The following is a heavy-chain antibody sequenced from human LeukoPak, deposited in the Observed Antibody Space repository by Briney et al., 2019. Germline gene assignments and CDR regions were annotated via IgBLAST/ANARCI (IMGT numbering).Heavy chain of an antibody. CDR3: ARDLGHSGYDLYDY. Sequence: PGGSLRLSCVDSGITFSKYWMNRVRQAPGKGLEWVANMKHDGNEKHYVDSVEGRFTISRDNAKSSLYLQMNNLRAEDTAVYYCARDLGHSGYDLYDYWGQGTLVTVSS. J-gene: IGHJ4*02. CDR1: GITFSKYW. V-gene: IGHV3-7*01. D-gene: IGHD5-12*01. CDR2: MKHDGNEK.